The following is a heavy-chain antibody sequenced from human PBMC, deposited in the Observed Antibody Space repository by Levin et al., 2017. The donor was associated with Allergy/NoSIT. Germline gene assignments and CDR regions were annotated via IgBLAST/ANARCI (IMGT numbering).Heavy chain of an antibody. V-gene: IGHV3-33*01. J-gene: IGHJ4*02. Sequence: GGSLRLSCAASGFTFSTYGMHWVRQAPGKGLEWVTVIWSDGSNEFSADSVKGRFTISRDNSKNTLYLQMNSLRAEDTAVYHCAGDSGSSWYGPMDYWGQGTLVTVSS. CDR2: IWSDGSNE. CDR1: GFTFSTYG. D-gene: IGHD6-13*01. CDR3: AGDSGSSWYGPMDY.